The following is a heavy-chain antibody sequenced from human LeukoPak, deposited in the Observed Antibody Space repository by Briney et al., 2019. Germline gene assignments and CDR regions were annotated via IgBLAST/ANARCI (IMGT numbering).Heavy chain of an antibody. J-gene: IGHJ4*02. CDR2: INPDSGGT. V-gene: IGHV1-2*02. CDR1: GYTFTGYY. D-gene: IGHD5-18*01. CDR3: ARALGRRYSSPLDY. Sequence: ASVMGSCKASGYTFTGYYMHWVRQAPGQGVEWMGWINPDSGGTNYAQKFQGRVTMTRDTSISKTYMELSRLRPDDTAVYYCARALGRRYSSPLDYWGKGTMVTVSS.